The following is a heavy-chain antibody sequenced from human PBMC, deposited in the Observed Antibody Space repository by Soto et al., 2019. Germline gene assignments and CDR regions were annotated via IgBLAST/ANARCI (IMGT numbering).Heavy chain of an antibody. Sequence: GESLKISCKASGYDFSTHWIGWVRHMPGKGLQWMAIIYPSDSDTKYSPSFQGHVTISADKSISTAYLQWSGLQASDSAKYFCARLFTVAGFLDYFDYWGQGTLVTVSS. D-gene: IGHD3-3*01. CDR2: IYPSDSDT. J-gene: IGHJ4*02. CDR1: GYDFSTHW. V-gene: IGHV5-51*01. CDR3: ARLFTVAGFLDYFDY.